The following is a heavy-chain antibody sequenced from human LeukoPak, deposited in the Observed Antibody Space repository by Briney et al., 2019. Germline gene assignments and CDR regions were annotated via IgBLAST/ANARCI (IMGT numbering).Heavy chain of an antibody. V-gene: IGHV4-59*01. CDR2: IYYSGST. CDR1: GGSISSYY. J-gene: IGHJ4*02. D-gene: IGHD6-19*01. CDR3: ARDDGSGTSDY. Sequence: PSETLSLTCTVSGGSISSYYWSWIRQPPGKGLEWIGYIYYSGSTNYNPSLKSRVTISVDTSKNQFSLKLSSVTAAGTAVYYCARDDGSGTSDYWGQGTLVTVSS.